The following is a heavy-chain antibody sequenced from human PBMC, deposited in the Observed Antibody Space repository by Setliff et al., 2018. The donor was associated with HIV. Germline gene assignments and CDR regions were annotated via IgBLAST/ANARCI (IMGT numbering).Heavy chain of an antibody. D-gene: IGHD1-26*01. Sequence: VASVKVSCKTSGYTFTAYYIYWVRQAPGHGLELMGRIHPHTGSTNYLQEFQGRVTITRDKSMSTVYMELTGLTSDDTAVYYCAKQGYSDSLYAFDVWGQGTMVTVSS. V-gene: IGHV1-2*06. CDR3: AKQGYSDSLYAFDV. CDR2: IHPHTGST. CDR1: GYTFTAYY. J-gene: IGHJ3*01.